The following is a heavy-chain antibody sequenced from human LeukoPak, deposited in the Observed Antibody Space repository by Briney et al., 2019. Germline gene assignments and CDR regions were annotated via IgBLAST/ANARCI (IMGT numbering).Heavy chain of an antibody. Sequence: GGSLRLSCAASGFTFSSYAMSWVRQAPGKGLEWVSAISGSGGSTYYADSVKGRFTISRDDSKNTLYLQLNSLRAEDTAVYYCAKEGSGWSSGDYWGQGTLVTVSS. CDR2: ISGSGGST. J-gene: IGHJ4*02. CDR1: GFTFSSYA. D-gene: IGHD6-19*01. V-gene: IGHV3-23*01. CDR3: AKEGSGWSSGDY.